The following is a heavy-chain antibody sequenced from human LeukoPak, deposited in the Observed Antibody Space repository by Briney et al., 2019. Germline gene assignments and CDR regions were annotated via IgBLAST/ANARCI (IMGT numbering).Heavy chain of an antibody. D-gene: IGHD2-15*01. Sequence: PWEALYLTCAISGGCIRRYGYYWSWIRQKPGKGLEWIGYIYYSGSTYYNPSLKSRVTISVDTSKNQFSLKLSSVTATDTAVYYCARIYCSGGSCYSGWNYYYYGMDVWGQGTTVTVSS. V-gene: IGHV4-31*11. CDR2: IYYSGST. CDR3: ARIYCSGGSCYSGWNYYYYGMDV. J-gene: IGHJ6*02. CDR1: GGCIRRYGYY.